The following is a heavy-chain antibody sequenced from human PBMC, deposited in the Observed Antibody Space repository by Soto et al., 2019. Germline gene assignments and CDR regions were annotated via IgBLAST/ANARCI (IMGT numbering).Heavy chain of an antibody. D-gene: IGHD5-18*01. CDR1: GFTFSSYA. CDR3: ASVNYSYDDY. Sequence: GGSLRLSCAASGFTFSSYAMHWVRQAPGKGLEWVAVISYDGSNKYYADSVKGRFTISRDNSKNTLYLQMNSLRAEDTAVYYCASVNYSYDDYWGQGTLVTVSS. V-gene: IGHV3-30-3*01. J-gene: IGHJ4*02. CDR2: ISYDGSNK.